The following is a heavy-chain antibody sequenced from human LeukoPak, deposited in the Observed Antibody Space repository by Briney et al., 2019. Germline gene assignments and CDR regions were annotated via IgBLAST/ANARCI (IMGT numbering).Heavy chain of an antibody. J-gene: IGHJ4*02. CDR2: INPNSGGT. V-gene: IGHV1-2*02. D-gene: IGHD2-2*01. CDR1: GYTFTSYG. CDR3: ARDVGEYCSSTNCYASHY. Sequence: GASVKVSCKASGYTFTSYGISWVRQAPGQGLEWMGWINPNSGGTNYAQKFQGRVTMTRDTSITTAYMELSSLRSDDTAVYYCARDVGEYCSSTNCYASHYWGQGTLVTVSS.